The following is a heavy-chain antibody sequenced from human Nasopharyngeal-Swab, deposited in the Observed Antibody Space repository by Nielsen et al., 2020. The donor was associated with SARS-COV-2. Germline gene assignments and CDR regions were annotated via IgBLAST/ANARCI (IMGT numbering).Heavy chain of an antibody. Sequence: WIRQPPGEGLEWVAFIRYDGSNKYYADSVKGRFTISRDNSKNTLYLQMNSLRAEDTAVYYCAKDLFTPLDYWGQGTLVTVSS. V-gene: IGHV3-30*02. CDR2: IRYDGSNK. D-gene: IGHD2-21*01. J-gene: IGHJ4*02. CDR3: AKDLFTPLDY.